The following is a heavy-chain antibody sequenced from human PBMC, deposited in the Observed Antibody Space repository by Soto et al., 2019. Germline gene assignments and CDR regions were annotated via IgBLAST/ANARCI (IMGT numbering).Heavy chain of an antibody. CDR3: WIIFTGVMWLGTSPPGGDTYGWDV. V-gene: IGHV1-69*02. CDR2: IIPILDIP. J-gene: IGHJ6*02. Sequence: QVQLVQSGAEVKKPGSSVKVSCKASGGTFSRYTFTWVRQAPGQGLEWMGRIIPILDIPNYAQNFQGRVTITADKPPSTAIMSPRRLKSTTTPFYYWWIIFTGVMWLGTSPPGGDTYGWDVWGQGTTVTVSS. CDR1: GGTFSRYT. D-gene: IGHD6-19*01.